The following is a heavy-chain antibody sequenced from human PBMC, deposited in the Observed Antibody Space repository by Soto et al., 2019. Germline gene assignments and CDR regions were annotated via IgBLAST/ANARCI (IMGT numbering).Heavy chain of an antibody. D-gene: IGHD2-8*01. V-gene: IGHV3-30-3*01. CDR2: ISYDGIRH. J-gene: IGHJ5*02. CDR3: ARDSMAANGASWAVNMFDP. Sequence: QVQLVESGGGVVQPGRSLRLSCAASGFTFSSYAMHWVRQAPGKGLEWVAIISYDGIRHFHADSVKGRFTISRDNSKNTLCLQMNSLRTEDTAVYYCARDSMAANGASWAVNMFDPWGQGTLVTVSS. CDR1: GFTFSSYA.